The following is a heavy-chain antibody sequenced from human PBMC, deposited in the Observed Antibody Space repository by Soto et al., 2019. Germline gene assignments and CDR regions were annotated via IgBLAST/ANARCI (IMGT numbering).Heavy chain of an antibody. CDR1: GFTFSSYW. CDR3: ASTVVVVPAAMRGRVFDI. Sequence: GGSLRLSCAASGFTFSSYWMSWVRQAPGKGLEWVANIKQDGSEKYYVDSVKGRFTISRDNAKNSLYLQMNSLRAEDTAVYYCASTVVVVPAAMRGRVFDIWGQGKMVPVSS. CDR2: IKQDGSEK. J-gene: IGHJ3*02. V-gene: IGHV3-7*01. D-gene: IGHD2-2*01.